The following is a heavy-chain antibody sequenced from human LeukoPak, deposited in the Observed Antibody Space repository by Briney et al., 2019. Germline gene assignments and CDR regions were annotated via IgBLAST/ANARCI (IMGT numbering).Heavy chain of an antibody. CDR2: IYSGGST. D-gene: IGHD2-21*01. CDR3: ARGFQAGNWFDP. V-gene: IGHV3-53*01. Sequence: GGSLRLSCAASGFAVSGIYMSWVRQAPGKGLEWVSIIYSGGSTYYADSVKGRFTISRDNSKNTLYLQVNSLRAEDTAVYYCARGFQAGNWFDPWGQGTLVTVSS. CDR1: GFAVSGIY. J-gene: IGHJ5*02.